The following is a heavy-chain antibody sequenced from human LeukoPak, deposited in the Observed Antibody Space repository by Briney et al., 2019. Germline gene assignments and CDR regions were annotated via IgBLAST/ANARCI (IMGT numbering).Heavy chain of an antibody. J-gene: IGHJ4*02. V-gene: IGHV4-59*12. Sequence: PSETLSLTCTVSGGSINSYYWTWIRQPPGKGLEWIGYIYYSGSTNYNPSLKSRVTMSVDTSKNQFSLKLSSVTAADTAVYYCARGLAAAGYWGQGTLVTVSS. CDR1: GGSINSYY. CDR2: IYYSGST. D-gene: IGHD6-13*01. CDR3: ARGLAAAGY.